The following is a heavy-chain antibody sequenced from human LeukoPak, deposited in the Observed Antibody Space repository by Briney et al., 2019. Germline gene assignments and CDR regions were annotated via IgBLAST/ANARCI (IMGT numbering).Heavy chain of an antibody. CDR2: ISWNSGSI. CDR3: AKDTGGSSIFDY. Sequence: GGSLRLSCAASGFTFDDYVMHWVRQAPGKGLEWVSGISWNSGSIGYADSVKGRFTISRDNAKNSLYLQMNSLRAEDTALYYCAKDTGGSSIFDYWGQGTLVTVSS. J-gene: IGHJ4*02. CDR1: GFTFDDYV. D-gene: IGHD1-26*01. V-gene: IGHV3-9*01.